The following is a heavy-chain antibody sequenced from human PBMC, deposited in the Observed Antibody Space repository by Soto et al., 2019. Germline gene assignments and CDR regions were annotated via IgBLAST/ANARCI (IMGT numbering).Heavy chain of an antibody. CDR3: AREEGIAARPGDHYYYGMDV. CDR2: IKQDGSEK. D-gene: IGHD6-6*01. Sequence: LRLSCAASGFTFSSYWMSWVRQAPGKGLEWVANIKQDGSEKYYVDSVKGRFTISRDNAKNSLYLQMNSLRAEDTAVYYCAREEGIAARPGDHYYYGMDVWGQGTTVTVSS. V-gene: IGHV3-7*03. CDR1: GFTFSSYW. J-gene: IGHJ6*02.